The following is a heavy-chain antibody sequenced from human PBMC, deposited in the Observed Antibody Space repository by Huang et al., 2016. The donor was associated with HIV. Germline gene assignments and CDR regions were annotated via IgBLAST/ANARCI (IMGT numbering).Heavy chain of an antibody. CDR1: GKSVSEVA. D-gene: IGHD3-3*01. CDR3: VTSRKTISGGRVGWFDP. J-gene: IGHJ5*02. CDR2: LDDVEGGT. Sequence: QVQLVQFGAEVKKPGASVKVSCKVSGKSVSEVAMHWVRQAPGKGLEWMGGLDDVEGGTCYQQKFQGRVSMTEDTITDTASMELSGLRSDDTAVYYCVTSRKTISGGRVGWFDPWGQGTLVTVSS. V-gene: IGHV1-24*01.